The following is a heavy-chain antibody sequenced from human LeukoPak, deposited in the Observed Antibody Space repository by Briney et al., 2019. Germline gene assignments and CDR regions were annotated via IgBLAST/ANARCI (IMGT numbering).Heavy chain of an antibody. CDR3: ARGRYYGDYIDY. D-gene: IGHD4-17*01. CDR1: GGSISSTDYY. Sequence: SETLSLTCTVSGGSISSTDYYWSWIRQPPGKGLEWIGYIYYGGNSYYTPSLKSRVAISVDTFKNQFSLKLNSVTAADTAVYFCARGRYYGDYIDYWGQGTLVTVSS. V-gene: IGHV4-30-4*01. CDR2: IYYGGNS. J-gene: IGHJ4*02.